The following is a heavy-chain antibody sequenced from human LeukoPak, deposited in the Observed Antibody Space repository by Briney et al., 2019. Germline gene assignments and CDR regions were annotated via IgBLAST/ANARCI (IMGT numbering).Heavy chain of an antibody. J-gene: IGHJ4*02. V-gene: IGHV3-48*01. CDR3: VRVKGTYFDY. CDR1: GFPLSSYS. CDR2: ISASGSAI. Sequence: PGGSLRLSCAAFGFPLSSYSMNWVRQAPGKGLEWISYISASGSAIYYVDSVKGRVTVSRDNARNSLFLQMDSPRAEDTAVYYCVRVKGTYFDYWGPGTLVTVSS. D-gene: IGHD1-1*01.